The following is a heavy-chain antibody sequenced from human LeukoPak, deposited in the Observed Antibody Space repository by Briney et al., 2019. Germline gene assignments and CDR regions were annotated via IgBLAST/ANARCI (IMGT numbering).Heavy chain of an antibody. CDR1: GGSISSGGYY. J-gene: IGHJ4*02. CDR3: AADYYDSSGYYPGPPLFDY. V-gene: IGHV4-31*03. CDR2: IYYSGST. Sequence: SETLSLTCTVSGGSISSGGYYWSWIRQHPGKGLEWIGYIYYSGSTYYNPSLKSRVTISVDTSKNQFSLKLSSVTAADTAVYYCAADYYDSSGYYPGPPLFDYWGQGTLVTVSS. D-gene: IGHD3-22*01.